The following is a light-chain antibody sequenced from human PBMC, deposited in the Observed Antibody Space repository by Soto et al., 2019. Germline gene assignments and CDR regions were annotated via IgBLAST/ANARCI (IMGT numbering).Light chain of an antibody. CDR2: GNS. Sequence: QTVVTQPPSVSGAPGQRVTISCTGSSSNIGAGYDVHWYQQLPGTAPKLLIYGNSNRPSGVPDRFSGSKSGTSASLAITGLQAEDEADYYCQSYDSSLSGSVVFGGGTKLTVL. J-gene: IGLJ2*01. CDR3: QSYDSSLSGSVV. V-gene: IGLV1-40*01. CDR1: SSNIGAGYD.